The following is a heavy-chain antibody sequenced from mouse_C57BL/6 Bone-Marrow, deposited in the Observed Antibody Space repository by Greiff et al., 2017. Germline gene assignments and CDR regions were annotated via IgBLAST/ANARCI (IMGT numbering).Heavy chain of an antibody. J-gene: IGHJ4*01. CDR3: AWYDGGDYAMDY. D-gene: IGHD2-14*01. Sequence: QVQLKQSGPELVKPGASVKISCKASGYTFTDYYINWVKQRPGQGLEWIGWIFPGSGSTYYNEKFKGKATLTVDKSSSTAYMLLSSLTSEDSAVYFCAWYDGGDYAMDYWGQGTSVTVSS. CDR1: GYTFTDYY. CDR2: IFPGSGST. V-gene: IGHV1-75*01.